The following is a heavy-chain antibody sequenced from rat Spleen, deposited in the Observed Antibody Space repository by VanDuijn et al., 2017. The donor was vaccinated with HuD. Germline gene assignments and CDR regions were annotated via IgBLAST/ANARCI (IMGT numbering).Heavy chain of an antibody. CDR1: GFSITSSYR. Sequence: EVQLQESGPGLVKPSQSLSLTCSVTGFSITSSYRWNWIRKFPGNKLEWMGYINNAGSTNYNPSLKSRISVTRDTSKNQFFLQVNSVITEDTATYYCAKTTVAYYYVMDAWGQGASVTVSS. J-gene: IGHJ4*01. CDR2: INNAGST. D-gene: IGHD1-3*01. V-gene: IGHV3-3*01. CDR3: AKTTVAYYYVMDA.